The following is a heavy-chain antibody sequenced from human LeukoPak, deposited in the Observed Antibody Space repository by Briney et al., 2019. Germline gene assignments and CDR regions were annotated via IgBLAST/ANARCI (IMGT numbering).Heavy chain of an antibody. Sequence: SETLSLTCTVSGGSISSSSYYWGWIRQPPGKGLEWIGSIYYSGSTYYNPSLKSRVTISVDTSKNQFSLKLSSVTAADTAVYYCARGTMTTVVTPGAFDYWGQGTLVTVSS. CDR1: GGSISSSSYY. J-gene: IGHJ4*02. CDR3: ARGTMTTVVTPGAFDY. D-gene: IGHD4-23*01. V-gene: IGHV4-39*07. CDR2: IYYSGST.